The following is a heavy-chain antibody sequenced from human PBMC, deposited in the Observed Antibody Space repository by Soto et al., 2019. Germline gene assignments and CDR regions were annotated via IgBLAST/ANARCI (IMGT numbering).Heavy chain of an antibody. CDR1: GGSFSGYY. V-gene: IGHV4-34*01. J-gene: IGHJ3*01. CDR3: ARGLGYYYGSGSSP. Sequence: QVQLQQWGAGLLKPSETLSLTCAVYGGSFSGYYWSWIRQPPGKGLEWIGEINHSGSTNYNPSLKSRVTISVDTSKNQCSLKLSSVTAADTAVYYCARGLGYYYGSGSSPWGQGTMVTVSS. D-gene: IGHD3-10*01. CDR2: INHSGST.